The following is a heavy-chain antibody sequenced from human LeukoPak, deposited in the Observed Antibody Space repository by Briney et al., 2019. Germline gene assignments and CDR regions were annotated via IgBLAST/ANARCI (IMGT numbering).Heavy chain of an antibody. CDR2: ISGSGGST. CDR3: AKPMEYQLLSDY. V-gene: IGHV3-23*01. J-gene: IGHJ4*02. CDR1: GFTFSSYA. D-gene: IGHD2-2*01. Sequence: GSLRLSCAASGFTFSSYAMSWVRQAPGKGLEWVSAISGSGGSTYYADSVKGRFTISKDNSKNTLYLKMNSLRAEDTAVYYCAKPMEYQLLSDYWGQGTLVTVSS.